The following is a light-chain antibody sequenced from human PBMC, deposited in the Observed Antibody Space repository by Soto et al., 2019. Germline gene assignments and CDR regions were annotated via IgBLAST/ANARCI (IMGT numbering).Light chain of an antibody. CDR3: QSYDNGLGALYV. J-gene: IGLJ1*01. V-gene: IGLV1-40*01. CDR2: GNS. CDR1: KSNIGVGYD. Sequence: QSVLTQPPSVSLAPGQRVTISCTGTKSNIGVGYDVHWYQQIPGTAPKVLIYGNSNRPSGVPDRFSGSKSGTSASLAITGLQAEDEADYYCQSYDNGLGALYVFGTGTKVTVL.